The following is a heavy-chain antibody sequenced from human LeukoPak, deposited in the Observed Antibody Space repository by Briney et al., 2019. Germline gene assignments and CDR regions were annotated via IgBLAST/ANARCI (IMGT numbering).Heavy chain of an antibody. Sequence: SETLSLTCAVYGGSFSGYYWSWIRQPPGKGLEWIGEINHSGSTNYNPSLKSRVTISVDTSKNQFSLKLSSVTAADTAVYYCARGRHTYCSSTSCSTYYYYYMDVWGKGTTVTVSS. CDR2: INHSGST. D-gene: IGHD2-2*01. J-gene: IGHJ6*03. V-gene: IGHV4-34*01. CDR1: GGSFSGYY. CDR3: ARGRHTYCSSTSCSTYYYYYMDV.